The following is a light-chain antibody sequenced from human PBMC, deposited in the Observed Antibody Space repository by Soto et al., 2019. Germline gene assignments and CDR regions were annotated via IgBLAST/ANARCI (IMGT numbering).Light chain of an antibody. V-gene: IGLV2-14*01. CDR1: SSDVGSYNY. CDR3: TSYSSSDIFYV. CDR2: QVT. Sequence: QSALTQPASVSGSPGQSITISCTGTSSDVGSYNYVSWYQHHPGKAPKLLIYQVTNRPSRVSNRFSGSKSGNTASLTISGLQADDEADYYCTSYSSSDIFYVFGTGTKVTVL. J-gene: IGLJ1*01.